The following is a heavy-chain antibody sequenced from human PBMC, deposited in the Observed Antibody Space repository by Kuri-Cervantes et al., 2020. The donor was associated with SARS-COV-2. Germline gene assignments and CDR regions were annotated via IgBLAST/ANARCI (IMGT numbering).Heavy chain of an antibody. CDR2: ISWNSGSI. V-gene: IGHV3-9*01. D-gene: IGHD3-3*01. Sequence: SLKISCAASGFTFDDYAMHWVRQAPGKGLEWVSGISWNSGSIGYADSVKGRFTISRDNSKNSLYLEMSSLRPEDTAVYYCAKVETASLDYWGQGTLVTVSS. CDR1: GFTFDDYA. J-gene: IGHJ4*02. CDR3: AKVETASLDY.